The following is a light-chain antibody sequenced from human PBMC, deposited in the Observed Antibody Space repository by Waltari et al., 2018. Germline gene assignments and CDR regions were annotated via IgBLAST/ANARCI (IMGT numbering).Light chain of an antibody. J-gene: IGKJ1*01. CDR3: QQYNGYSRT. V-gene: IGKV1-39*01. CDR2: AAS. Sequence: DVQVTQSPSSLSASVGDSVTITCRTSQDIDRYLIWYQQKPGNAPKLLIYAASYLQSGVPSRFSGSGSGTDFSLTISSLQPEDFAVYYCQQYNGYSRTFGQGTRVEIK. CDR1: QDIDRY.